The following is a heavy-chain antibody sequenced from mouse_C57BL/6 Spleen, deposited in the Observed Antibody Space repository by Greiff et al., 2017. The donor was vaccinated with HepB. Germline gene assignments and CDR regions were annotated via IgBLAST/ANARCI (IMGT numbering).Heavy chain of an antibody. CDR2: IDPETGGT. Sequence: VQLKQSGAELVRPGASVTLSCKASGYTFTDYEMHWVKQTPVHGLEWIGAIDPETGGTAYNQKFKGKAILTADKSSSTAYMELRSLTSEDSAVYYCTRKGDDYLDYWGQGTTLTVSS. CDR3: TRKGDDYLDY. D-gene: IGHD2-3*01. CDR1: GYTFTDYE. J-gene: IGHJ2*01. V-gene: IGHV1-15*01.